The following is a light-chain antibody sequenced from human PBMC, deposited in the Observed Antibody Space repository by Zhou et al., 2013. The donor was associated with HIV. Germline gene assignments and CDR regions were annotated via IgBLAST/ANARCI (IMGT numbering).Light chain of an antibody. CDR3: QQRSIWVT. J-gene: IGKJ4*01. CDR1: QSVRSY. V-gene: IGKV3-11*01. Sequence: EVVLTQSPATLSLSPGERATLFCRASQSVRSYLAWYQQKPGQAPRLLIYDASKRPTGIPARFSGSGSGTDFALTISSLEPEDFAVYYCQQRSIWVTFGGGTKVEIK. CDR2: DAS.